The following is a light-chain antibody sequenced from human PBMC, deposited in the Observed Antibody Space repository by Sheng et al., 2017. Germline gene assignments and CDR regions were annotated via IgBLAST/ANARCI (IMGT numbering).Light chain of an antibody. CDR3: QQYNSYSLWT. CDR1: QSISSW. J-gene: IGKJ1*01. Sequence: TQSPSTLSASVGDRVTITCRASQSISSWLAWYQQKPGKAPKLLIYKASSLESGVPSRFSGSGSGTEFTLTISSLQPDDFATYYCQQYNSYSLWTFGQGTKVEIK. CDR2: KAS. V-gene: IGKV1-5*03.